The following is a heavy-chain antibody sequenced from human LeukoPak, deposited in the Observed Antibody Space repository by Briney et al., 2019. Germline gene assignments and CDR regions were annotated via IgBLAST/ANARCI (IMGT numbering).Heavy chain of an antibody. J-gene: IGHJ4*02. V-gene: IGHV3-33*01. CDR3: ARDPGDGYNSDLDY. CDR2: IWYDGSNK. CDR1: GFTFSSYG. D-gene: IGHD5-24*01. Sequence: GRSLRLSCAASGFTFSSYGMHWVRQAPGKGLEWVAVIWYDGSNKYYADSVKGRFTISRDNSKNTLYLQMNSLRAEDTAVYYCARDPGDGYNSDLDYWGQGTLVTVSS.